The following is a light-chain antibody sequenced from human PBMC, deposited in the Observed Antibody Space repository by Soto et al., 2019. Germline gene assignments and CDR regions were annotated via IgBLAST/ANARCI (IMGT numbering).Light chain of an antibody. CDR2: RGS. V-gene: IGKV1-5*03. Sequence: DIQMTQSPSTLSASVGDRVTITCRASQRISNWLAWYQQKPGKAPKLVIYRGSNLESGVPSRFSGSGSGTEFTLTISSLQPDDFATYFCQQYNSYSGTFGPGTKVDIK. CDR1: QRISNW. CDR3: QQYNSYSGT. J-gene: IGKJ3*01.